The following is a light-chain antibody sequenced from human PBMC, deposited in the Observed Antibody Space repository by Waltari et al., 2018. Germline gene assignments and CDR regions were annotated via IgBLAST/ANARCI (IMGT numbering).Light chain of an antibody. Sequence: DLQMTQSPSSVSASVGDRVTITCRASQGVSYWLAWYQQKAGKAPKLLIFHASSLESGVPSRFSGSGSGTEFNLTISSLQPEDFATYFCQQANSFPRTFGQGTKVEI. J-gene: IGKJ1*01. CDR1: QGVSYW. CDR2: HAS. CDR3: QQANSFPRT. V-gene: IGKV1-12*01.